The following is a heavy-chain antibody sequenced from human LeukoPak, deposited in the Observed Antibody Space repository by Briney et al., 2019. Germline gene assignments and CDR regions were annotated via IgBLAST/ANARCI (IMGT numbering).Heavy chain of an antibody. J-gene: IGHJ4*02. D-gene: IGHD3-10*01. CDR2: INHSGST. Sequence: SETLPLTCAVYGGSFSGYYWSWIRQPPGKGLEWIGEINHSGSTNYNPSLKSRVTISVDTSKNQFSLKLSSVTAADTAVYYCARIRTPAHTYYYGSGSYHFDYWGQGTLVTVSS. CDR1: GGSFSGYY. V-gene: IGHV4-34*01. CDR3: ARIRTPAHTYYYGSGSYHFDY.